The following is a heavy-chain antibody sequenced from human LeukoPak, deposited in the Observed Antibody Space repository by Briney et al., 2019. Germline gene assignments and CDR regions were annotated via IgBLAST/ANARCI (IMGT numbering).Heavy chain of an antibody. CDR2: INHSGST. V-gene: IGHV4-34*01. J-gene: IGHJ4*02. D-gene: IGHD5-12*01. CDR3: ARGGPYSGYRYFDY. Sequence: TSETLSLTCAVYGGSFSGYYWSWIRQPPGKGLEWIGEINHSGSTNYNPSLKSRVTISVDTSKNQFSLKLSSVTAADTAVYYCARGGPYSGYRYFDYWGQGTLVTVSS. CDR1: GGSFSGYY.